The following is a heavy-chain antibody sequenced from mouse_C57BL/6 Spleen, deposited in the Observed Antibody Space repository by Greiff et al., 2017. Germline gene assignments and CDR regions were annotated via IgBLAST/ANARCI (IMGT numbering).Heavy chain of an antibody. J-gene: IGHJ3*01. D-gene: IGHD2-5*01. CDR2: IYPGDGDT. CDR1: GYAFSSSW. Sequence: VQLQQSGPELVKPGASVKISCTASGYAFSSSWMNWVKQRPGKGLEWIGRIYPGDGDTNYNGKLKGKATLTADKSSSAAYMQLSSLTSEDSAVYFCAREGSKGAYWGQGTLVTVSA. CDR3: AREGSKGAY. V-gene: IGHV1-82*01.